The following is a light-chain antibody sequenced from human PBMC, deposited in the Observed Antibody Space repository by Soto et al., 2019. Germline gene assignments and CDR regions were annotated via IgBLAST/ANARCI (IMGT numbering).Light chain of an antibody. Sequence: DIQMTHSPASRCASVGDRVSSTGRASQSISSYLNWYQQKPGKAPKLLIYAASSLQSGVPSRFSGSGSGTDFTLTISSLQPEDFATYYCQQSYSTPRTFGQGTKVDIK. CDR3: QQSYSTPRT. CDR2: AAS. V-gene: IGKV1-39*01. CDR1: QSISSY. J-gene: IGKJ1*01.